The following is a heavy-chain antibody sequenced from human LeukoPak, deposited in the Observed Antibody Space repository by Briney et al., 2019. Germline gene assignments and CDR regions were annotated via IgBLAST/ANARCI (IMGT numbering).Heavy chain of an antibody. J-gene: IGHJ5*02. CDR3: ARSQSFIAAAGIDRGWFDP. V-gene: IGHV3-21*01. Sequence: GGSLRLSCAASGFTFSSYGMNWVRQAPGKGLEWVSSISSSSSYIYYADSVKGRFTISRDNAKNSLYLQMNSLRAEDTAVYYCARSQSFIAAAGIDRGWFDPWGQGTLVTVSS. CDR2: ISSSSSYI. CDR1: GFTFSSYG. D-gene: IGHD6-13*01.